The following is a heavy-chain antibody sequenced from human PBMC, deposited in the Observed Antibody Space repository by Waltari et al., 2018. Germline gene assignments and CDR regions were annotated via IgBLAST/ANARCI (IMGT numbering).Heavy chain of an antibody. Sequence: EVQLVQSGGGLVQPGGSMRLPGPVPGFTLRDYWMGWVRQAPGKGLEWVANIKQDGTEKYYVDSVKGRFTISRDNAENSLLLQMNSLTAEDTALYYCARDRGWDTFDSWGQGTLVTVSS. D-gene: IGHD1-26*01. J-gene: IGHJ4*02. CDR1: GFTLRDYW. V-gene: IGHV3-7*03. CDR2: IKQDGTEK. CDR3: ARDRGWDTFDS.